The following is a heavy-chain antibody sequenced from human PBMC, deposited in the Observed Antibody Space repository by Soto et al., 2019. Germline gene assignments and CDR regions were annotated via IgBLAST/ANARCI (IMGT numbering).Heavy chain of an antibody. CDR3: ARGGGYSYGHDAFDI. CDR2: ISYDGSNK. J-gene: IGHJ3*02. V-gene: IGHV3-30-3*01. CDR1: GFTFSSHA. Sequence: VGSLRLSCAPSGFTFSSHAMHWVRQAPGKGLEWVAFISYDGSNKYYGDSVKGRFTISRDNSKNTLSLQMNSLRTEDTAVYYCARGGGYSYGHDAFDIWGQGTLVTVSS. D-gene: IGHD5-18*01.